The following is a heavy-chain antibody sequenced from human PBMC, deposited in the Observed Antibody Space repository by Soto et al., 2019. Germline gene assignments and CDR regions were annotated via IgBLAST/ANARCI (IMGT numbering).Heavy chain of an antibody. CDR1: GFSFSDAW. Sequence: EVQLVESGGALVKPGGSLRLSCAASGFSFSDAWMNWVRQAPGKGLEWVARIRSRPDGGTREYAAPVKGRFSISRDDSKTTLYLQINTLETEDTAVYYCTTERAGAFDYWGQGTLVTVSS. CDR3: TTERAGAFDY. J-gene: IGHJ4*02. D-gene: IGHD6-19*01. V-gene: IGHV3-15*02. CDR2: IRSRPDGGTR.